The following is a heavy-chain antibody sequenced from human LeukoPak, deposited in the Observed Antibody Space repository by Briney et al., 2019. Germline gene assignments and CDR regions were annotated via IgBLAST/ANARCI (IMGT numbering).Heavy chain of an antibody. CDR2: IYTSGRT. CDR3: ARAGATYYYYGMDV. Sequence: SETLSPTRPVYGASISSYYWGSIRQPAGKGLGWIGRIYTSGRTTYNPPLKTHATMSVGTSKNQFSLKLSSVTAANTAVYYCARAGATYYYYGMDVWGQGTTVTVSS. CDR1: GASISSYY. D-gene: IGHD1-26*01. J-gene: IGHJ6*02. V-gene: IGHV4-4*07.